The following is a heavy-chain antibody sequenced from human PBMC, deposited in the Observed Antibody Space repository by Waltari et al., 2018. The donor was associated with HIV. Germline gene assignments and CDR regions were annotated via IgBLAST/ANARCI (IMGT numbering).Heavy chain of an antibody. CDR2: INSDGSST. CDR3: ASQYNYVWGSPPPFDY. Sequence: LRLSCAASGFTFSSYWMHWVRQAPGKGLVWVSRINSDGSSTNYADSVKGRFTISRDNAKNTVYLQMNSLRAEDTALYYCASQYNYVWGSPPPFDYWGQGTLVTVSS. CDR1: GFTFSSYW. V-gene: IGHV3-74*01. D-gene: IGHD3-16*01. J-gene: IGHJ4*02.